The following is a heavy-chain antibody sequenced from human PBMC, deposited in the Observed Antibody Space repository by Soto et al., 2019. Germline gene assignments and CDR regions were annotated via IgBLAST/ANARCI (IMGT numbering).Heavy chain of an antibody. CDR1: GESISSSSYY. CDR2: IYYSGRT. CDR3: THSIAVWNLYFDY. Sequence: PSETLSLTCIVSGESISSSSYYWGWIRQPPGKGLEWIGSIYYSGRTYYNPSFKSRVTISIDTSKNQFSLKLSSVTATDTAVYYCTHSIAVWNLYFDYWGQGTLVTVSS. J-gene: IGHJ4*02. D-gene: IGHD2-8*01. V-gene: IGHV4-39*01.